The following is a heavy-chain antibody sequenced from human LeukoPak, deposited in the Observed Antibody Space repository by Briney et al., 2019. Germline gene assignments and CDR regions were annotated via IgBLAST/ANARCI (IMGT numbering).Heavy chain of an antibody. Sequence: PSETLSLTCTVSGGSISRYYWSWIRQPPGKGLEWIGYIYYSGSINYNPSLKSRVTLSADTSKNQFSLNLSSLTAADTAVYHCARHRVPYDSSGIYDYWGQGTLVTVSS. J-gene: IGHJ4*02. D-gene: IGHD3-22*01. CDR1: GGSISRYY. CDR2: IYYSGSI. CDR3: ARHRVPYDSSGIYDY. V-gene: IGHV4-59*08.